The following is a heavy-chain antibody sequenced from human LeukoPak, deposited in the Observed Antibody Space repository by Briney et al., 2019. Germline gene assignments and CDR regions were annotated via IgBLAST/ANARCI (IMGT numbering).Heavy chain of an antibody. CDR2: ISYDGSNK. J-gene: IGHJ4*02. CDR1: GFTFSSYA. D-gene: IGHD3-22*01. Sequence: GGSLRLSCAASGFTFSSYAMHWVRHAPGKGLEWVAVISYDGSNKYYADSVKGRFTISRDNSKNTLYLQMNSLRAEDTAVYYCARGAYYDSSGYYYWGQGTLVTVSS. CDR3: ARGAYYDSSGYYY. V-gene: IGHV3-30-3*01.